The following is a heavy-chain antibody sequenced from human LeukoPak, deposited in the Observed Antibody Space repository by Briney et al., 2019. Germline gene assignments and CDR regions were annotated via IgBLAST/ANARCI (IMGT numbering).Heavy chain of an antibody. J-gene: IGHJ3*02. D-gene: IGHD2-15*01. CDR1: GYSISTGYY. CDR3: ARDQSGPFVFDI. V-gene: IGHV4-38-2*02. Sequence: PSETLSLTCSVSGYSISTGYYWSWIRLPPGKGLEWIGTIYKTGNTYYNPSLKSRVSISTDTSKNQFSLKVTSVTAADTAVYYCARDQSGPFVFDIWGQGTLVPISS. CDR2: IYKTGNT.